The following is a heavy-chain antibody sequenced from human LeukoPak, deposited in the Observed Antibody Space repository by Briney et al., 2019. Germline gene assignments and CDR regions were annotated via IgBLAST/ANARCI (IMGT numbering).Heavy chain of an antibody. CDR3: ARDRPHNWFDP. J-gene: IGHJ5*02. Sequence: GGSLRLSCGASGFTLSDHWMHWVRQAPGKGLVWVSGIDTDGSTTRYADSVKGRFTISRDNAKNTLYLQMNTLRAEDTAVYYCARDRPHNWFDPWGQGTLVTVSS. CDR1: GFTLSDHW. V-gene: IGHV3-74*01. CDR2: IDTDGSTT.